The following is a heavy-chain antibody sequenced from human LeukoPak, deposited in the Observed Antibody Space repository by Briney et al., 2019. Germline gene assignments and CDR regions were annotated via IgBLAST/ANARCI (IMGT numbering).Heavy chain of an antibody. V-gene: IGHV1-69*13. Sequence: SVKVSCKASGGTFSSYAISWVRRAPGQGLEWMGGIIPIFGTANYAQKFQGRVTITADESTSTAYIELSSLRSEDTAVYYCARDPAQVLSDYGMDVWGQGTTVTVSS. CDR2: IIPIFGTA. J-gene: IGHJ6*02. D-gene: IGHD2-15*01. CDR3: ARDPAQVLSDYGMDV. CDR1: GGTFSSYA.